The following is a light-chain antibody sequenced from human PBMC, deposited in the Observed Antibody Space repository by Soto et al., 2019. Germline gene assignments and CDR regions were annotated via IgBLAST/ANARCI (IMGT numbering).Light chain of an antibody. CDR3: QHFGNSRWT. Sequence: TQSPATLSVSPGERATLPCRASQSVASRNLAWYQQKSGQAPRLLIYGASSRAIHTPDRFSGSGSGTDFTLTISGLEPEDFAVYYCQHFGNSRWTFGQGTKVDIK. CDR2: GAS. V-gene: IGKV3-20*01. J-gene: IGKJ1*01. CDR1: QSVASRN.